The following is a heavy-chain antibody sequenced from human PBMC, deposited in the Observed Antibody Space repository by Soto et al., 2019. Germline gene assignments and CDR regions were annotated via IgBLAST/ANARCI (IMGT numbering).Heavy chain of an antibody. CDR1: GFTFSSYG. J-gene: IGHJ4*02. V-gene: IGHV3-30*18. CDR2: ISYDGSNK. Sequence: PGGSLRLSCAASGFTFSSYGMHWVRQAPGKGLEWVAVISYDGSNKYYADSVKGRFTISRDNSKNTLYLQMNSLRAEDTAVYYCAKEGSVAARAYYFDYWGQGTLVTVSS. CDR3: AKEGSVAARAYYFDY. D-gene: IGHD6-19*01.